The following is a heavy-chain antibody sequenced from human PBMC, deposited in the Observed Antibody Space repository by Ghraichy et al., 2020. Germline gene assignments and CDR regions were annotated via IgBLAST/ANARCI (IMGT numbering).Heavy chain of an antibody. CDR1: GGSISSYY. D-gene: IGHD2-15*01. V-gene: IGHV4-59*08. CDR3: ARHLGKGSSCFDY. CDR2: IYYSGST. J-gene: IGHJ4*02. Sequence: SETLSLTCTVSGGSISSYYWSWIRQPPGKGLEWIGYIYYSGSTNYNPSIKSRVTISVDTSKNQFSLKLSSVTAADTAVYYCARHLGKGSSCFDYWGQGTLVTVSS.